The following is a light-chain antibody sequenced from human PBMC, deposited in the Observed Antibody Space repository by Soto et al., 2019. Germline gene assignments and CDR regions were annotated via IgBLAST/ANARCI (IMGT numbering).Light chain of an antibody. Sequence: QSVLTQSPSASASLGASVKLTCTLSRGHSTYAIAWHQQQPEKGPRYLMNLNSDGRHCKGDGITDRFSGSSSGAERYLSISRLQAEAEDDYYCQTWNTGIQVFGGGTKLTVL. V-gene: IGLV4-69*01. CDR2: LNSDGRH. CDR1: RGHSTYA. J-gene: IGLJ2*01. CDR3: QTWNTGIQV.